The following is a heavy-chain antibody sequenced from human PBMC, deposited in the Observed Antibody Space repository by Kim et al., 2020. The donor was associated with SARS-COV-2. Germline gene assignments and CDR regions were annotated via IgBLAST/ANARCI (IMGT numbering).Heavy chain of an antibody. CDR3: AKGLYGDYPLFDY. J-gene: IGHJ4*02. Sequence: GGSLRLSCAASGFTFSSYAMSWVRQAPGKGLEWVSGISGSGGSTHYADSVKGRFTISRDNSKNTLYLQMNSLRAEDTAVYYCAKGLYGDYPLFDYWGQGTLVTVSS. CDR2: ISGSGGST. D-gene: IGHD4-17*01. V-gene: IGHV3-23*01. CDR1: GFTFSSYA.